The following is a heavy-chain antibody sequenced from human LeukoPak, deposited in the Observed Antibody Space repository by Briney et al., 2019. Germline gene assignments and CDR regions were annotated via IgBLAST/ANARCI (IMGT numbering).Heavy chain of an antibody. CDR1: GGTFSSYA. J-gene: IGHJ4*02. Sequence: PVASVKVSCKASGGTFSSYAISWVRQAPGQGLEWMGGIIPIFGTANYAQKFQGRVTITADESTSTAYMELSSLRSEDTAVYYCARNGGMATNAFDYWGQGTLVTVSS. CDR2: IIPIFGTA. CDR3: ARNGGMATNAFDY. D-gene: IGHD5-24*01. V-gene: IGHV1-69*13.